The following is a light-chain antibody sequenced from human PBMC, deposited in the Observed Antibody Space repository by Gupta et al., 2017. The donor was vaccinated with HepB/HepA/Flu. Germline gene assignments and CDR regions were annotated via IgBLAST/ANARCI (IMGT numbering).Light chain of an antibody. J-gene: IGKJ3*01. V-gene: IGKV1-9*01. CDR2: AAA. CDR3: QKVDKLPFT. Sequence: DIQLTPSPSFLSASVGDRVTITCRASQAISSYLAGYQQRPGKAPNHLIYAAATLQRGVPSRFSGSGSGTEDTLTISSRQPEDSATYYCQKVDKLPFTFGPGTKVDIK. CDR1: QAISSY.